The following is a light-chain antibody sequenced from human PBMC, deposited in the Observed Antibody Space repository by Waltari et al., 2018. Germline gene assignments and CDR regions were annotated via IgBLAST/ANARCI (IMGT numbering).Light chain of an antibody. V-gene: IGLV10-54*01. J-gene: IGLJ3*02. Sequence: QAGLTQPPSVSKGLRQTATLTCTGNSNNVGNEGAAWLQQHQGHPPKLRSFRNNNRPSGVSGSFSAARSGKTASLTITGLQAEDEADYYCSAWDSSISVWVFGGGTKLTVL. CDR3: SAWDSSISVWV. CDR2: RNN. CDR1: SNNVGNEG.